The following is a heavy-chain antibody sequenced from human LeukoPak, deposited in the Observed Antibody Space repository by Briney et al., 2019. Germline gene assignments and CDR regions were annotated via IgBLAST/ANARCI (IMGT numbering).Heavy chain of an antibody. D-gene: IGHD3-10*01. V-gene: IGHV4-34*01. CDR1: GGPFSGYF. Sequence: SETLSLTCAVSGGPFSGYFWSWIRQSSGKGLEWIGEIHNSGTTNYNPSLNSRVTISEDTSKNQFYLNLSPVTAADTAVYYCARRYYYNLGSFPFDFWGQGTLVTVSS. CDR3: ARRYYYNLGSFPFDF. J-gene: IGHJ4*02. CDR2: IHNSGTT.